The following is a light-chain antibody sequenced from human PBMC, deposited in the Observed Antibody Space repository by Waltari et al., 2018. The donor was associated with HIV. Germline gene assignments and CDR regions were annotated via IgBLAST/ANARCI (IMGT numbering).Light chain of an antibody. CDR2: SNN. Sequence: QSVLTLPPSASGTPGQRVTISCSGSRSNIGSNTVSWYQQLPGTAPKLFIYSNNQRPSGVPDRFSGSKSGTSASLAISGLQSEDEADYYCAAWDDSLNGWVFGGGTKLTVV. CDR1: RSNIGSNT. J-gene: IGLJ3*02. V-gene: IGLV1-44*01. CDR3: AAWDDSLNGWV.